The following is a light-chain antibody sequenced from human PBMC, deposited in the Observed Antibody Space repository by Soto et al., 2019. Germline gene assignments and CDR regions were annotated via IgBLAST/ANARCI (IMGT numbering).Light chain of an antibody. CDR2: EVN. CDR3: CSYAGSHTWA. Sequence: QSALTQPASVSGSPGQSITISCTGTSSYVGGYNYVSWYQQHPGKAPKLMIYEVNNRPSGVSNRVSGSKSGNTASLTISGLQAEDEADYYCCSYAGSHTWAFGGGTKLTVL. V-gene: IGLV2-14*01. J-gene: IGLJ3*02. CDR1: SSYVGGYNY.